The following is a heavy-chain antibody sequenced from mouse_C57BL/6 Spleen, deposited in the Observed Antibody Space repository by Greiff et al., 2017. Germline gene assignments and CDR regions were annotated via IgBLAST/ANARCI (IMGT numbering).Heavy chain of an antibody. CDR1: GFTFSDYG. CDR2: ISSGSSNI. D-gene: IGHD1-1*01. V-gene: IGHV5-17*01. CDR3: ARDYGSSYYFDY. Sequence: EVQRVESGGGLVKPGGSLKLSCAASGFTFSDYGMHWVRQAPEKGLEWVAYISSGSSNIYYADTVKGRFTISRDNAKNTLFLQMTSLRSEDTAMYYCARDYGSSYYFDYWGQGTTLTVSS. J-gene: IGHJ2*01.